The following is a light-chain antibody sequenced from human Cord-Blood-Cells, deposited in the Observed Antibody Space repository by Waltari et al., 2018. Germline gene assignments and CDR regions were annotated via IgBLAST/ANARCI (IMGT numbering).Light chain of an antibody. CDR2: DAS. CDR3: KQYDDPPAT. Sequence: DIQMTQSPSSLSASVGDRVTITCQASKDISNYLNWYQQKQGKAPKLLIYDASNLETGVPSRLSGSGSGKDFTLTISSRQPEDIALYYGKQYDDPPATFGQGTKVEIK. J-gene: IGKJ1*01. CDR1: KDISNY. V-gene: IGKV1-33*01.